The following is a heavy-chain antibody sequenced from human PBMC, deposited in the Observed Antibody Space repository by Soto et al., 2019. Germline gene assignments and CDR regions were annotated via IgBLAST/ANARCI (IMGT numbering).Heavy chain of an antibody. J-gene: IGHJ4*01. CDR3: ARADCGVVNLYYFDF. Sequence: GGSLRLSCAASGFTFTSYALHWVRQAPGKRLEWVAVISYDGNNKYYADSVKGRFTISRDDSKDTVYLQMNSLRAEDTAVYYCARADCGVVNLYYFDFWGQGTLVTVSS. CDR2: ISYDGNNK. CDR1: GFTFTSYA. V-gene: IGHV3-30-3*01. D-gene: IGHD3-3*01.